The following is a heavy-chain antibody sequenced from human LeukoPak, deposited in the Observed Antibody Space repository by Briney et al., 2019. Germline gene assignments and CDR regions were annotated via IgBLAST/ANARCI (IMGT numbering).Heavy chain of an antibody. Sequence: SETLSLTCTVSGGSISSYYWSWIRQPPGKGLEWIGYIYYGGSTNYNPSLKNRVTISVDTSKNQFSLKLSSVTAADTAVYYCARAMTTVTNFDYWGQGTLVTVSS. CDR3: ARAMTTVTNFDY. D-gene: IGHD4-17*01. CDR2: IYYGGST. CDR1: GGSISSYY. J-gene: IGHJ4*02. V-gene: IGHV4-59*01.